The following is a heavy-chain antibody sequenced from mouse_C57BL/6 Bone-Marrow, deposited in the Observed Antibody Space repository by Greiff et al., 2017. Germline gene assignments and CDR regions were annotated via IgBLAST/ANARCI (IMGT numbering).Heavy chain of an antibody. Sequence: QVQLQQSGAELVKPGASVKLSCKASGYTFTSYWMHWVKQRPGQGLEWIGMIHPNSGSTNYNEKFKGKATLTVDKSSSTAYMQLSSMTSEDSAVYYCAQETARAVYAMDYWGQGTSVTVSS. CDR3: AQETARAVYAMDY. CDR2: IHPNSGST. D-gene: IGHD3-1*01. V-gene: IGHV1-64*01. CDR1: GYTFTSYW. J-gene: IGHJ4*01.